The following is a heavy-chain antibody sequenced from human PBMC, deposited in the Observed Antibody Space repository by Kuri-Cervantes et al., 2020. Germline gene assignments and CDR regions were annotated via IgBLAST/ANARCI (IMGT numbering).Heavy chain of an antibody. CDR1: GFTFSSYG. V-gene: IGHV3-30*19. J-gene: IGHJ3*02. CDR3: ARDNVPWAMDSLWI. CDR2: IWYDGSNK. Sequence: LSLTCAASGFTFSSYGMHWVRQAPGKGLEWVAVIWYDGSNKYYADSVKGRFTISRDNSKNTLYLQMNSLRAEDTAVYYCARDNVPWAMDSLWIWGQGTMVTVSS. D-gene: IGHD2-2*01.